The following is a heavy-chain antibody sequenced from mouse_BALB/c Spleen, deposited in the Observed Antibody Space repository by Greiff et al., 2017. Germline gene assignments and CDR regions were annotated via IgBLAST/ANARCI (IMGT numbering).Heavy chain of an antibody. J-gene: IGHJ3*01. Sequence: EVQVVESGGGLVQPGGSRKLSCAASGFTFSSFGMHWVRQAPEKGLEWVAYISSGSSTIYYADTVKGRFTISRDNPKNTLFLQMTSLRSEDTAMYYCARRGLTGKAWFAYWGQGTLVTVSA. D-gene: IGHD4-1*01. CDR2: ISSGSSTI. CDR3: ARRGLTGKAWFAY. V-gene: IGHV5-17*02. CDR1: GFTFSSFG.